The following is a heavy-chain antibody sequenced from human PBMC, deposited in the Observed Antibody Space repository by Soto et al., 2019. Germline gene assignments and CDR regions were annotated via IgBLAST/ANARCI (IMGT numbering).Heavy chain of an antibody. Sequence: GGSLSLSCADSGFRFSSYSMSWVGQTPGKGLEWVAAITATGDRTYYADSVTGRFTISRDNSKKTHHLQMTSLRAEDTAMYYCATMNGYFEYWGQGTPLTVPQ. V-gene: IGHV3-23*01. CDR1: GFRFSSYS. CDR3: ATMNGYFEY. D-gene: IGHD3-22*01. J-gene: IGHJ4*02. CDR2: ITATGDRT.